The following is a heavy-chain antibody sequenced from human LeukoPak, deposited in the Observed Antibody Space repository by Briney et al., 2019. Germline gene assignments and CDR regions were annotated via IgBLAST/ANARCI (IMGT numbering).Heavy chain of an antibody. D-gene: IGHD1-26*01. Sequence: ASVKVSCKASGYTFTSYDINWVRQATGQGLEWMGWISAYNGNTNYAQKLQGRVTMTTDTSTSTAYMELRSLRSDDTAVYYCARGDYSGSPDYWGQGTLVTVSS. V-gene: IGHV1-18*01. CDR2: ISAYNGNT. CDR1: GYTFTSYD. J-gene: IGHJ4*02. CDR3: ARGDYSGSPDY.